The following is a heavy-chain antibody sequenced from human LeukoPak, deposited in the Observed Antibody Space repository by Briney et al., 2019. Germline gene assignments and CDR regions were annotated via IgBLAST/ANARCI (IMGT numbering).Heavy chain of an antibody. Sequence: PGGPLRLSCAASGFTFSSYAMSWVRQAPGKGLEWVSAISGSGGSTYYADSVKGRFTISRDNSKNTLYLQMNSLRAEDMAVYYCAKDPLVVVAATHQYFDLWGRGTLVTVSS. D-gene: IGHD2-15*01. V-gene: IGHV3-23*01. CDR2: ISGSGGST. CDR1: GFTFSSYA. J-gene: IGHJ2*01. CDR3: AKDPLVVVAATHQYFDL.